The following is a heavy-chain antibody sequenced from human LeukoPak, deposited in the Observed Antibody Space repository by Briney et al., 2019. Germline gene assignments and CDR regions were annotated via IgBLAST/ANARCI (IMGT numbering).Heavy chain of an antibody. CDR2: INHSGST. Sequence: SETLSLTCAVYGGSFSGYYWSWIRQPPGKGLEWIGEINHSGSTNYNPSLKSRVTISVDTSKNQFSLKLSSVTAADTAVYYCARVPLLWFGEPWAFDYWGQGTLVTVSS. CDR1: GGSFSGYY. D-gene: IGHD3-10*01. CDR3: ARVPLLWFGEPWAFDY. J-gene: IGHJ4*02. V-gene: IGHV4-34*01.